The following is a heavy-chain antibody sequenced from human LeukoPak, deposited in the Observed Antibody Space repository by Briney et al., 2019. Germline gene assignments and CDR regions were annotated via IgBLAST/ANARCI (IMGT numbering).Heavy chain of an antibody. D-gene: IGHD3-16*01. V-gene: IGHV3-7*01. J-gene: IGHJ4*02. CDR3: VRGGKWGSFDH. CDR2: IKQDGNEK. CDR1: GFTFSTHW. Sequence: GGSLRLSCAASGFTFSTHWMIWVRQAPGKGLEWVANIKQDGNEKYYVDSVKGRFTTSRDNAKNSLFLQMNSLRVEDTAVYYCVRGGKWGSFDHWGQGTLVTVSS.